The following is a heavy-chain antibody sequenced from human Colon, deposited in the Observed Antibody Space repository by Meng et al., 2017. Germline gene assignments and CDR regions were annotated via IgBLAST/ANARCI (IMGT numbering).Heavy chain of an antibody. Sequence: FKGSGPTPGKPPQTLTLTCTFSGFSLSTSGVGVGWIRQPPGKALEWLALIYWDDDKRYSPSLKSRLTITKDTSKNQVVLTMTNMDPVDTATYYCAHRHPGGPVDYWGQGTLVTVSS. V-gene: IGHV2-5*02. CDR2: IYWDDDK. D-gene: IGHD3-16*01. J-gene: IGHJ4*02. CDR3: AHRHPGGPVDY. CDR1: GFSLSTSGVG.